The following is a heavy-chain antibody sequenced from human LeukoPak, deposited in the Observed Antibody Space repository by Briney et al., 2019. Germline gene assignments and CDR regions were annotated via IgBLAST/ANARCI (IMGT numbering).Heavy chain of an antibody. CDR1: GGTLSSYG. J-gene: IGHJ6*03. CDR3: ATTGMAARPPYYYSHMDV. CDR2: LIPIFNTP. Sequence: ASVKVSCKASGGTLSSYGFNWVRQAPGQGLEWMGGLIPIFNTPNYAQKFQGRVSITADESASTAYMELSSLRSEDTAMYYCATTGMAARPPYYYSHMDVWGNGTTVIVSS. V-gene: IGHV1-69*13. D-gene: IGHD6-6*01.